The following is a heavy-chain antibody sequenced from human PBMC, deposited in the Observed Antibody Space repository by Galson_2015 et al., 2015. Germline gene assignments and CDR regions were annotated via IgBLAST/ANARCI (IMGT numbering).Heavy chain of an antibody. CDR3: ARGYDYPYFDY. Sequence: LSLTCAVSGGSIGSGGYSWSWIRQPPGKGLEWIGYIYHSGSTYYNPSLKSRVTISVDRSKNQFSLKLSSVTAADTAVYYCARGYDYPYFDYWGQGTLVTVSS. V-gene: IGHV4-30-2*01. CDR2: IYHSGST. CDR1: GGSIGSGGYS. J-gene: IGHJ4*02. D-gene: IGHD5-12*01.